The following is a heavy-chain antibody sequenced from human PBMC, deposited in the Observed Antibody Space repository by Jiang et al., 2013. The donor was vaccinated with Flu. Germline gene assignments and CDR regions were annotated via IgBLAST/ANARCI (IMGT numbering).Heavy chain of an antibody. CDR3: AKVTVTALDY. V-gene: IGHV3-30*18. J-gene: IGHJ4*02. D-gene: IGHD4-11*01. CDR2: ISYDGSNK. Sequence: AVISYDGSNKYYADSVKGRFTISRDNSKSTLYLQMNSLRAEDTAVYYCAKVTVTALDYWGQGTLVTVSS.